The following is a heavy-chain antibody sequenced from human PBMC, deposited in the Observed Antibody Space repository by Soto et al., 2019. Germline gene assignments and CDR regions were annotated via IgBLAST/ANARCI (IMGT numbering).Heavy chain of an antibody. V-gene: IGHV4-39*01. CDR2: IYYSGST. J-gene: IGHJ5*02. Sequence: SETLSLTCTVSGGSISSSSYYWGWIRQPPGKGLEWIGSIYYSGSTYYNPSLKSRVTISVDTSKNQFSLKLSSVTAADTAVYYCARRWTGTNWFDPWGQGTLVTVSS. D-gene: IGHD1-1*01. CDR1: GGSISSSSYY. CDR3: ARRWTGTNWFDP.